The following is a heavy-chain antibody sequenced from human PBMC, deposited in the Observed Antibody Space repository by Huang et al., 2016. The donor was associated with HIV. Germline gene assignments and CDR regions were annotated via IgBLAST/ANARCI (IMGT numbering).Heavy chain of an antibody. CDR1: TLSFSNAW. CDR2: IKSKFHGGTT. CDR3: ATMDDSIWGSTRHY. Sequence: EVQLVESGGGLVKPGGSVRLSCTASTLSFSNAWMSWVRQTPGKGLEWVGRIKSKFHGGTTDYAAPVKGRFAISRDDSKNTLHLQMSSLRTEDTALYYCATMDDSIWGSTRHYWGQGTPVIVSS. V-gene: IGHV3-15*01. D-gene: IGHD3-16*01. J-gene: IGHJ4*02.